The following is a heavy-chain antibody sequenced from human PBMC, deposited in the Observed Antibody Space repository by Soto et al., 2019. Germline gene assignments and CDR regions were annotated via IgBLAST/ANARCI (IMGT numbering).Heavy chain of an antibody. D-gene: IGHD3-22*01. V-gene: IGHV5-51*01. CDR2: IYPGDSDT. CDR3: ATGAYYYVSSGYAPPKYFQH. J-gene: IGHJ1*01. Sequence: GQSLKISCKGSRYSFTTYWIGWVRQMPGKXLEWMGIIYPGDSDTRYSPSFQGQVTISADKSISTAYLQWSSLKASDTAMYYCATGAYYYVSSGYAPPKYFQHWGQGTLVTVSS. CDR1: RYSFTTYW.